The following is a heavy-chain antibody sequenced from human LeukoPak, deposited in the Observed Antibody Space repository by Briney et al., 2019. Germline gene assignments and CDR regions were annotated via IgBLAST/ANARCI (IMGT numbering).Heavy chain of an antibody. J-gene: IGHJ3*02. CDR3: TTDLRWLQPNDAFDI. D-gene: IGHD5-24*01. CDR2: IKSKTDGGTT. CDR1: GFTFSNAW. Sequence: PGGPLRLSCAASGFTFSNAWMSWVRQAPGKGLEWVGRIKSKTDGGTTDYAAPVKGRFTISRDDSKNTLYLQMNSLKTEDTAVYYCTTDLRWLQPNDAFDIWGQGTMVTVSS. V-gene: IGHV3-15*01.